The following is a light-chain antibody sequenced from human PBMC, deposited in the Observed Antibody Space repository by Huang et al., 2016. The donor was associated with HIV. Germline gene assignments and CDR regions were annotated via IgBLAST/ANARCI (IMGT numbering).Light chain of an antibody. CDR2: GAS. Sequence: EIVMTQSPATLSVSPGERATLSCRASQNVNSNLAWYQQIPGQAPRPLIYGASTRTTGIPASFSGSGSGTEFTLTISSLQSEDFAVYYCQQYNNWPYTFGQGTKLEIK. CDR1: QNVNSN. J-gene: IGKJ2*01. CDR3: QQYNNWPYT. V-gene: IGKV3-15*01.